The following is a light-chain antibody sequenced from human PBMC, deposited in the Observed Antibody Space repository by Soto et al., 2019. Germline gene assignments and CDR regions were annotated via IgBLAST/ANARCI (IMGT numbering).Light chain of an antibody. CDR1: QSVSSTY. J-gene: IGKJ1*01. Sequence: EIVLTQSPGTLSLSPGERATLSCRASQSVSSTYLAWYQHKLGQAPRLLIYGASSKASGIPDRFSGSGSGTDFTLTISRLEPEDVAVYYCQQYGSSPRSFGQGTNVEVK. V-gene: IGKV3-20*01. CDR2: GAS. CDR3: QQYGSSPRS.